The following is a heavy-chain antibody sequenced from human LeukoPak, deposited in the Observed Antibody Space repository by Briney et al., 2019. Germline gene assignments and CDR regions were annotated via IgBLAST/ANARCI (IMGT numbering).Heavy chain of an antibody. CDR2: ISGSGGST. V-gene: IGHV3-23*01. Sequence: ASVKVSCKASGYTFTSYGMSWVRQAPGKGLEWVSAISGSGGSTYYADSVKGRFTISRDNSKNTLYLQMNSLRAEDTAVYYCAKVSRYCSSTSCSDYWGQGTLVTVSS. CDR3: AKVSRYCSSTSCSDY. D-gene: IGHD2-2*01. CDR1: GYTFTSYG. J-gene: IGHJ4*02.